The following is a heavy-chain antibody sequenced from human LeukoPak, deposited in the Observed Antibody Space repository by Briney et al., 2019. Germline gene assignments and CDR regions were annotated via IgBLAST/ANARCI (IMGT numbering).Heavy chain of an antibody. V-gene: IGHV4-59*01. CDR3: ARAQHVDTAMVNYYYYYGMDV. D-gene: IGHD5-18*01. CDR1: GGSISSYY. Sequence: PSETLSLTCTVSGGSISSYYWSWIRQPPGKGLEWIGYIYYSGSTNYNPSLKSRVTISVDTSKNQFSQKLSSVTAADTAVYYCARAQHVDTAMVNYYYYYGMDVWGKGTTVTVSS. J-gene: IGHJ6*04. CDR2: IYYSGST.